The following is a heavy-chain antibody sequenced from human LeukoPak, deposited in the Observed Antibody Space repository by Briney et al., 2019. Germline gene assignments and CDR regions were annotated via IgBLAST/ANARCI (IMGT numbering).Heavy chain of an antibody. V-gene: IGHV3-30*18. CDR3: AKDLSAAGDY. J-gene: IGHJ4*02. D-gene: IGHD6-13*01. CDR1: GFTFSSYG. Sequence: GGSLRLSCAASGFTFSSYGMHWVRQAPGKGLEWVAVISYDGSNKYYADSVKGRFTISRDNSKNTLYLQMNSLRAGDTAVYYCAKDLSAAGDYWGQGTLVTVSS. CDR2: ISYDGSNK.